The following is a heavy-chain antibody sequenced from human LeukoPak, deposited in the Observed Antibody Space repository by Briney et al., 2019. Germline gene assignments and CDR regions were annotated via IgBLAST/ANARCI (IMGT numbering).Heavy chain of an antibody. CDR3: TGGGWSTDAFDI. CDR1: GFTFSSYG. CDR2: IWYDGTNK. V-gene: IGHV3-33*01. Sequence: GGSLRLSCAASGFTFSSYGMHWVRQAPGKGLEWVAVIWYDGTNKYYADSVKGRFTISRDNSKNTLYLQLNSLRAEDTAVYYCTGGGWSTDAFDIWGQGTMVTVPS. D-gene: IGHD6-19*01. J-gene: IGHJ3*02.